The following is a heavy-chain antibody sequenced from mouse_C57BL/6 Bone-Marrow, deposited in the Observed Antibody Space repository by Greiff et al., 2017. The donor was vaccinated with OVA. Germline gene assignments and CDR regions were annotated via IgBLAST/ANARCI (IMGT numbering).Heavy chain of an antibody. J-gene: IGHJ1*03. V-gene: IGHV7-3*01. CDR2: IRNKANGYTT. Sequence: EVHLVESGGGLVQPGGSLSLSCAASGFTFTDYYMSWVRQPPGKALEWLGFIRNKANGYTTEYSASVKGRFTISRDNSQSILYLQMNALRAEDSATYYCARPHDGYYGYFDVWGTGTTVTVSS. D-gene: IGHD2-3*01. CDR1: GFTFTDYY. CDR3: ARPHDGYYGYFDV.